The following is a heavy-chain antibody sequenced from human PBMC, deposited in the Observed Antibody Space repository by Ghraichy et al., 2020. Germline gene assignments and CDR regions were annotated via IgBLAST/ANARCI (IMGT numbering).Heavy chain of an antibody. CDR1: GISLSTTGEG. CDR2: IYWDDDK. CDR3: ALIRIAVAGYQYDY. Sequence: SGPTLVKPTQTLTLTCTFSGISLSTTGEGVGWIRQPPGKALEWLALIYWDDDKRYSPSLKSRLTITKDTSKNQVVLTMTNMDPVDTATYYCALIRIAVAGYQYDYWGQGTLVTVSS. V-gene: IGHV2-5*02. J-gene: IGHJ4*02. D-gene: IGHD6-19*01.